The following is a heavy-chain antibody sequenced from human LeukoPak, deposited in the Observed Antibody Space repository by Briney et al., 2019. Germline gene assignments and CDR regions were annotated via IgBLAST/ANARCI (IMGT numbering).Heavy chain of an antibody. D-gene: IGHD3-3*01. CDR2: IYTSGST. Sequence: SETLSLTCAVYGGSFSGYYWSWIRQPAGKGLEWIGRIYTSGSTNYNPSLKSRVTISVDTSKNQFSLKLSSVTAADTAVYYCARVTYYDFWSGYPPPWFDPWGQGTLVTVSS. CDR1: GGSFSGYY. J-gene: IGHJ5*02. CDR3: ARVTYYDFWSGYPPPWFDP. V-gene: IGHV4-59*10.